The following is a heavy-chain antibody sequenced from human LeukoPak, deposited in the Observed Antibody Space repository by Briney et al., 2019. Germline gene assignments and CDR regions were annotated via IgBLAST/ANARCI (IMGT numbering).Heavy chain of an antibody. V-gene: IGHV4-39*01. CDR3: ARSHHNYGVDV. Sequence: SETLSLTCTVSGGSISSGSYYWGWIRQPPGKGLEWIGSVYYSGSFIGSTYYNPSLKSRVTVSVATSKNQGSLNLKSVTAADTAVYYCARSHHNYGVDVWGQGTTVTVSS. J-gene: IGHJ6*02. D-gene: IGHD1-14*01. CDR2: VYYSGSFIGST. CDR1: GGSISSGSYY.